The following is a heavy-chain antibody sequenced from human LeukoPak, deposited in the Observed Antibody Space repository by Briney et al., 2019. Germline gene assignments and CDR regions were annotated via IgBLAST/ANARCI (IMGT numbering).Heavy chain of an antibody. CDR2: IYYSGST. CDR1: GGSISSYY. V-gene: IGHV4-59*01. CDR3: ARTIAAPETWFDP. J-gene: IGHJ5*02. Sequence: SETLSLTCTVSGGSISSYYWSWIRQPPGKGLEWIGYIYYSGSTNYNPSLKSRVTISVDTSKNQFSLKLSSVTAADTAVYYCARTIAAPETWFDPWGQGTLVTVPS. D-gene: IGHD6-6*01.